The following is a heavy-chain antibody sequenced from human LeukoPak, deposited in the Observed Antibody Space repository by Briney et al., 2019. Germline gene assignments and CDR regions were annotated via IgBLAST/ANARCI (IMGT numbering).Heavy chain of an antibody. D-gene: IGHD5-24*01. CDR1: GYTFTSYY. V-gene: IGHV1-46*01. J-gene: IGHJ4*02. CDR2: INPSGGST. CDR3: ARGGRDGYNFGSGFDY. Sequence: ASVKVSCKASGYTFTSYYMHWVRQAPGQGLEWMGIINPSGGSTSYAQKFQGRVTTTRDTSTSTVYMELSSLRSEDTAVYYCARGGRDGYNFGSGFDYWGQGTLVTVSS.